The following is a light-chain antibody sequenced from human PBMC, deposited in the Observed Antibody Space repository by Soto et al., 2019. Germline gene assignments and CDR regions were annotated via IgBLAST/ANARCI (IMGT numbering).Light chain of an antibody. CDR3: QQYNTCWT. V-gene: IGKV1-6*01. CDR1: QGMRSE. J-gene: IGKJ1*01. CDR2: TAS. Sequence: TKTASARSASLGDRVISTFRASQGMRSELGWYQQKPGKAPNLLIYTASTLQSGVPSRFSGSGSGTDFTLTISSLQPDDFATYYCQQYNTCWTFGQGSKVDIK.